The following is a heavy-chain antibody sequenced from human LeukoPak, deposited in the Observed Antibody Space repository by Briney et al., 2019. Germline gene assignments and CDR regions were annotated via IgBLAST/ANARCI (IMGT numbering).Heavy chain of an antibody. D-gene: IGHD3-16*01. J-gene: IGHJ4*02. CDR2: ISSSSSYI. V-gene: IGHV3-21*01. Sequence: GGSLRLSGAASGFTFSSYSMNWVRQAPGKGLEWVSSISSSSSYIYYADSVKGRFTISRDNAKNSLYLQMNSLRAEDTAVYYCARDLGRFGTPAPISDYWGQGTLVTVSS. CDR1: GFTFSSYS. CDR3: ARDLGRFGTPAPISDY.